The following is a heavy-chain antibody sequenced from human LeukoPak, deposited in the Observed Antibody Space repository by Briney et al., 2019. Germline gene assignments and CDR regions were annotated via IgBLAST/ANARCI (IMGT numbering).Heavy chain of an antibody. D-gene: IGHD6-19*01. V-gene: IGHV3-30-3*01. CDR3: ARDKRGAVAGYPAY. CDR2: ISYDGSNK. Sequence: GGSLRLSCAASGFTFSSYAMHWVRQAPGKGLEWVAVISYDGSNKYYADSVKGRFTISRDNSKNTLYLQMNSLRAEDTAVYYCARDKRGAVAGYPAYWGQGTLVTVSS. CDR1: GFTFSSYA. J-gene: IGHJ4*02.